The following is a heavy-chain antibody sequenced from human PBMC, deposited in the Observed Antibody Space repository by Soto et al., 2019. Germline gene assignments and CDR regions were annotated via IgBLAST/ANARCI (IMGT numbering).Heavy chain of an antibody. D-gene: IGHD3-3*01. V-gene: IGHV3-74*01. Sequence: EVQLVESGGGLVQPGGSLRLSCAASGFTFSSYWMHWVRQAPGKGLVWVSRINSDGSSTSYADSVKGRFTISRDNAKNTLYLQMNSLRAEDTAVYYCAREYYDFWSGYSTHYYYYYYMDVWGKGTTVTVSS. CDR1: GFTFSSYW. J-gene: IGHJ6*03. CDR2: INSDGSST. CDR3: AREYYDFWSGYSTHYYYYYYMDV.